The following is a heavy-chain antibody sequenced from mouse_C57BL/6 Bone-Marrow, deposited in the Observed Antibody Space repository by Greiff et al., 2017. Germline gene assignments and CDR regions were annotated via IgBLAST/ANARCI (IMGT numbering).Heavy chain of an antibody. CDR3: ARGRGGTPPYYFDY. Sequence: VQGVESGAELVKPGASVKISCKASGYAFSSYWMNWVKQRPGKGLEWIGQIYPGDGDTNYNGKFKGKATLTADKSSSTAYMQLSSLTAEESAVYFGARGRGGTPPYYFDYWGQGTTLTVSS. J-gene: IGHJ2*01. CDR1: GYAFSSYW. V-gene: IGHV1-80*01. CDR2: IYPGDGDT. D-gene: IGHD3-3*01.